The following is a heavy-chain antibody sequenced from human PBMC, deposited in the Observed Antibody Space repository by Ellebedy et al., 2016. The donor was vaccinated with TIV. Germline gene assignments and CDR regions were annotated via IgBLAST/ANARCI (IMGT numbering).Heavy chain of an antibody. D-gene: IGHD6-19*01. V-gene: IGHV4-34*01. CDR3: ARAFQYSSGWAFDY. Sequence: MPSETLSLTCAVHGGSLSSDYLSLIRQSPEKGLEWIGEINHSGSTRYNPSLKSRVSISVDTPKKQFSLKLSSVTAADTAVYYCARAFQYSSGWAFDYWGQGTLVTVSS. CDR1: GGSLSSDY. CDR2: INHSGST. J-gene: IGHJ4*02.